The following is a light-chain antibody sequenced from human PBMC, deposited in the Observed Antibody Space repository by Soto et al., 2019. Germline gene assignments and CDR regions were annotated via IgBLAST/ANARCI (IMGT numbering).Light chain of an antibody. CDR2: GAS. V-gene: IGKV3-20*01. Sequence: EIVLTQSPGTLSLARGERATLSCRASQSVSSSYLAWYQQQPGQAPRLLIYGASFRATGIPDRFSGSGSGTDFTLTISRLEPEDFAVYYCQQYGSSPGTFGQGTKVEIK. CDR3: QQYGSSPGT. CDR1: QSVSSSY. J-gene: IGKJ1*01.